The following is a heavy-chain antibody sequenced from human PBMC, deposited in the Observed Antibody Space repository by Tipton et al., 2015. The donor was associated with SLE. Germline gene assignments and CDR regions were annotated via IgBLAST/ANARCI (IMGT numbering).Heavy chain of an antibody. CDR1: GGSFSGYY. V-gene: IGHV4-34*01. Sequence: TLSLACAVYGGSFSGYYWSWIRQPPGKGLEWIGEINHSGSTNYNPSLKSRVTISVDTSKNQFSLKLSSMTAADTAVYYCARGRVAAVYYYYYYYMDVWGKGTTVTVSS. CDR3: ARGRVAAVYYYYYYYMDV. CDR2: INHSGST. J-gene: IGHJ6*03. D-gene: IGHD6-13*01.